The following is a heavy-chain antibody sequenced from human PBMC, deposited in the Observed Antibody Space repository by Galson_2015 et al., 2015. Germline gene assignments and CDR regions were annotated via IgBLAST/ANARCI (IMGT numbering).Heavy chain of an antibody. CDR3: AREERPRNTAMVRTGFDY. D-gene: IGHD5-18*01. CDR2: IWYDGSNK. V-gene: IGHV3-33*01. J-gene: IGHJ4*02. Sequence: SLRLSRAASGFTFSSYGMHWVRQAPGKGLEWVAVIWYDGSNKYYADSVKGRFTISRDNSKNTLYLQMNSLRAEDTAVYYCAREERPRNTAMVRTGFDYWGQGTLVTVSS. CDR1: GFTFSSYG.